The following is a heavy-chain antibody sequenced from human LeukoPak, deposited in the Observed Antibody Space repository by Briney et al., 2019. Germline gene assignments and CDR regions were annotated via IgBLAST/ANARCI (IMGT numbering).Heavy chain of an antibody. CDR1: GGSISSGGYY. Sequence: PSETLSLTCTVSGGSISSGGYYWSWIRQPPGKGLEWIGYIYHSGSTYYNPSLKSRVTISVDRSKNQYSLKLSSVTAADTAVYYCARDLGLIAAAMPRPFDIWGQGTMVTVSS. CDR3: ARDLGLIAAAMPRPFDI. V-gene: IGHV4-30-2*01. D-gene: IGHD6-13*01. CDR2: IYHSGST. J-gene: IGHJ3*02.